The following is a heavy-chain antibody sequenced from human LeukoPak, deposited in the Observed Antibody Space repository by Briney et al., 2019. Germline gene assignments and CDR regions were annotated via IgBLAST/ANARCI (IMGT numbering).Heavy chain of an antibody. CDR3: ARDWRTAVAGHNCFDP. J-gene: IGHJ5*02. CDR1: GGSISSTTYY. D-gene: IGHD6-19*01. V-gene: IGHV4-39*07. CDR2: IYYSGST. Sequence: PSETLSLTCTVSGGSISSTTYYWGWLRQPPGKGLEWIGSIYYSGSTYYSPSLKSLVTISVNTSNKQFSLKLSSVTAADTAVYYCARDWRTAVAGHNCFDPWGQGTLVTVSS.